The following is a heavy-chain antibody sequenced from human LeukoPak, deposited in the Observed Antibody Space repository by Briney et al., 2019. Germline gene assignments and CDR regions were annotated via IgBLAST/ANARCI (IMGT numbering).Heavy chain of an antibody. CDR3: VKDLSETFSFDY. CDR2: ISSHANTI. Sequence: GGSLRLSCSASGFTFSAFVMHWVRQAPGKGLEYVSTISSHANTIYYADSVKGRFTISRDNSKNTLFFQMNSLRVEDTAVYFCVKDLSETFSFDYWGQGTLVTVSS. J-gene: IGHJ4*02. CDR1: GFTFSAFV. V-gene: IGHV3-64*05.